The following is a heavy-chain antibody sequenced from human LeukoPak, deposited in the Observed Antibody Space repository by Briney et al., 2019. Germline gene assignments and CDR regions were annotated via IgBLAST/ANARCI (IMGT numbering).Heavy chain of an antibody. V-gene: IGHV3-7*01. CDR3: ARNSFAELMLLGSAYGMDV. J-gene: IGHJ6*02. Sequence: GGSLRLSCAASPFTSSGHWMSWVRQAPGKGLGWVANIKEDGSEKYYLDSVKGRFTISRDNAKNSLHLQINSLRVEDTAVYYCARNSFAELMLLGSAYGMDVWGQGTTVIVSS. CDR2: IKEDGSEK. CDR1: PFTSSGHW. D-gene: IGHD2-8*01.